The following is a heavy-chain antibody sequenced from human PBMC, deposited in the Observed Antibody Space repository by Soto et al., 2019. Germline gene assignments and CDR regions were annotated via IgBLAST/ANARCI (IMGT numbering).Heavy chain of an antibody. Sequence: SETLSLTCTVSDGSISSYYWSWIRQPPGKGLEWIGYIYYSGSTNYNPSLKGRVTISVDTSKNQFSLKLSSVTAADTAVYYCARASRGGSSWYNPPPYYYYGMDVWGQGTTVTVSS. CDR3: ARASRGGSSWYNPPPYYYYGMDV. CDR2: IYYSGST. J-gene: IGHJ6*02. V-gene: IGHV4-59*01. CDR1: DGSISSYY. D-gene: IGHD6-13*01.